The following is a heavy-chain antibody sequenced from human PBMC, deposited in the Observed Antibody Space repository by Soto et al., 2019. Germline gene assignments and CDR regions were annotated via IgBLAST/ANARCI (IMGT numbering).Heavy chain of an antibody. CDR2: IAYDGSNE. D-gene: IGHD3-3*01. CDR1: GFIFNDYG. V-gene: IGHV3-30*18. CDR3: AKGPYDFWSGYYKNWFDP. Sequence: GGSLRLSCAASGFIFNDYGMHWVRQAPGKGLEWVAVIAYDGSNEYYGDSVKGRFTIARDNSKNTLYLQMNSLRAEDTAVYYCAKGPYDFWSGYYKNWFDPWGQGTLVTVS. J-gene: IGHJ5*02.